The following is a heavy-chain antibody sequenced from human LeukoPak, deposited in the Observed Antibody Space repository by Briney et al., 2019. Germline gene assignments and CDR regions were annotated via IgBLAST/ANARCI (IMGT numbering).Heavy chain of an antibody. CDR2: ISSSSSII. J-gene: IGHJ4*02. Sequence: PGGSLRLSCAASGFTFSTYSMNWVRQAPGKGLEWVSYISSSSSIIYYADSVKGRFTSSRDNAKNSLYLQMNSLRAEDTAVYYCAKAPRDGYNLVFDYWGQGTLVTVSS. D-gene: IGHD5-24*01. CDR1: GFTFSTYS. V-gene: IGHV3-48*04. CDR3: AKAPRDGYNLVFDY.